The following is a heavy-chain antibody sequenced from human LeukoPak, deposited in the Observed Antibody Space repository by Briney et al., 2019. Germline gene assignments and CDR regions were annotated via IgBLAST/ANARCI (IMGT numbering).Heavy chain of an antibody. D-gene: IGHD3-10*01. CDR2: INHSGRT. Sequence: PSETLSLTCAVYGGSFSGYYWSWIRHPPGKGLEWMGEINHSGRTNYNPSLKSRVTISVDTSKNQFSLKLSSVTAADTAVYYCARCTRITMVRGVIVTGIYYFDYWGQGTLVTVSS. CDR3: ARCTRITMVRGVIVTGIYYFDY. CDR1: GGSFSGYY. V-gene: IGHV4-34*01. J-gene: IGHJ4*02.